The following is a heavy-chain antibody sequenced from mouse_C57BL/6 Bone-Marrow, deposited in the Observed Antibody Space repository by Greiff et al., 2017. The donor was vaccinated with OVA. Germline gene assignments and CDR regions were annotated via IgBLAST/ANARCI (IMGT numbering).Heavy chain of an antibody. D-gene: IGHD2-5*01. CDR3: ARWNYSNSDWYFDV. CDR1: GYTFTDYY. CDR2: IFPGSGST. Sequence: VKLQESGPELVKPGASVKISCKASGYTFTDYYINWVKQRPGQGLEWIGWIFPGSGSTYYNEKFKGKATLTVDKSSSTAYMLLSSLTSEDSAVYFCARWNYSNSDWYFDVWGTGTTVTVSS. V-gene: IGHV1-75*01. J-gene: IGHJ1*03.